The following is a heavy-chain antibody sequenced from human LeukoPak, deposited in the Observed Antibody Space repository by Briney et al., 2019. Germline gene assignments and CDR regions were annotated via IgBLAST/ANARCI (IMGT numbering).Heavy chain of an antibody. CDR2: IWYDGGNK. D-gene: IGHD3-10*01. CDR1: GFTFSSYG. Sequence: GGSLRLSCAASGFTFSSYGMHWVRQAPGKGLEWVAAIWYDGGNKYYADSVKGRFTISRDNSKNTLYLQMNSLRAEDTAVYYCASQYYYGSGSYLIDYWGQGTLVTVSS. V-gene: IGHV3-33*01. CDR3: ASQYYYGSGSYLIDY. J-gene: IGHJ4*02.